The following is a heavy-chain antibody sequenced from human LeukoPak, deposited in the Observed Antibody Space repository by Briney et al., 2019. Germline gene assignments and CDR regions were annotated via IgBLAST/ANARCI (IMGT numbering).Heavy chain of an antibody. CDR2: IRYDGSNK. J-gene: IGHJ4*02. CDR1: GFTFSSYG. V-gene: IGHV3-30*02. CDR3: AYGQQLPKDY. D-gene: IGHD6-13*01. Sequence: GGSLRLSCAASGFTFSSYGMHWVRQAPGKGLEWVAFIRYDGSNKYYADSVKGRFTISRDNSKNTLYLQMNSLRAEDTAVYYCAYGQQLPKDYWGQGTLVTVSS.